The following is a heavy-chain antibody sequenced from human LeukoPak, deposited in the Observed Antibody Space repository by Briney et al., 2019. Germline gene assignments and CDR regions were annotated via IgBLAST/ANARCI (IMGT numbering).Heavy chain of an antibody. CDR2: ISSSSSYI. Sequence: GGSLRLSCAASGFTFSSHWMHWVRQAPGKGLEWVSSISSSSSYIYYADSVKGRFTISRDNAKNSLYLQMNSLRAEDTAVYYCARATIFGWFDPWGQGTLVTVSS. D-gene: IGHD3-9*01. J-gene: IGHJ5*02. V-gene: IGHV3-21*01. CDR1: GFTFSSHW. CDR3: ARATIFGWFDP.